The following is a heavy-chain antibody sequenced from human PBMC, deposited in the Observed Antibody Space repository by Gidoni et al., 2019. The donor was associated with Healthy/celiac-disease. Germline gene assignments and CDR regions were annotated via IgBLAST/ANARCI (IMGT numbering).Heavy chain of an antibody. Sequence: VQLQESGPGLVKPSQTLSFTSTVSGGSISSGGYYWSWFRQLPGKGLEWIGYIYYSGSTYYNPSLKSRVTISVDTSKNQVSLKLSSVTAADTAVYYCARGGRYCTNGVCYRRDYWGQGTLVTVSS. CDR3: ARGGRYCTNGVCYRRDY. CDR1: GGSISSGGYY. CDR2: IYYSGST. D-gene: IGHD2-8*01. V-gene: IGHV4-31*03. J-gene: IGHJ4*02.